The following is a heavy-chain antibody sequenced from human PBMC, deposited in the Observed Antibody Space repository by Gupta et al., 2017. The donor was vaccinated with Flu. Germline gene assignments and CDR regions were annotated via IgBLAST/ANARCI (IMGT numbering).Heavy chain of an antibody. CDR3: ARDSYAAGSTLAGSFDV. Sequence: QVQLVDSGGGVVQPGRSLRLSCSAYGFTFIRYGMHWVRQAPGKGLEWVAGISYHEINKYYVATVKGRFTISRDNSKNILWLEMNNLSGEVKARYYCARDSYAAGSTLAGSFDVWGQGTIVTVSS. CDR1: GFTFIRYG. D-gene: IGHD6-13*01. V-gene: IGHV3-30*03. CDR2: ISYHEINK. J-gene: IGHJ3*01.